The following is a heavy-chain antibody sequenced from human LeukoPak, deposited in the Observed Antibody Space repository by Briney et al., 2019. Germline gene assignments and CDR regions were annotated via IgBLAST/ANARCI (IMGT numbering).Heavy chain of an antibody. CDR1: GFTFSRIA. J-gene: IGHJ4*02. CDR2: IWNDGSNK. Sequence: GGSLRLSCATSGFTFSRIAMHWVCQAPGKGLEWVAVIWNDGSNKYYADSVKGRFTISRDNSKNTLYLQMNSLRAEDTAVYYCARDSSACVDYWGQGALVTVSS. CDR3: ARDSSACVDY. V-gene: IGHV3-33*01. D-gene: IGHD3-22*01.